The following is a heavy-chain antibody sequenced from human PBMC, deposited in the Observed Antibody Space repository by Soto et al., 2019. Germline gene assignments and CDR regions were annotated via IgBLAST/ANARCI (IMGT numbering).Heavy chain of an antibody. Sequence: SETLCLTCAVSGGSISSSNWWAWGRQSAGKDLEWIGEIYHSGSAIYTTSLKNRVTLSLDESKNEFSLNMDSVTAADTAIYYCVRSVILSGGSYKGLIRLHYFDTWGPGTLVTVSS. V-gene: IGHV4-4*02. CDR2: IYHSGSA. D-gene: IGHD3-3*01. CDR1: GGSISSSNW. J-gene: IGHJ4*02. CDR3: VRSVILSGGSYKGLIRLHYFDT.